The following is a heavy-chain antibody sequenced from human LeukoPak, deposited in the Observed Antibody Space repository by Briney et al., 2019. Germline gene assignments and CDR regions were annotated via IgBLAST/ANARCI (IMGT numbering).Heavy chain of an antibody. CDR2: LNGGSGAT. D-gene: IGHD3-16*01. J-gene: IGHJ5*02. CDR1: GYTLTSYA. V-gene: IGHV1-3*01. CDR3: AIERWGSFNWFDP. Sequence: ASVKVSCKASGYTLTSYAIHWVRQAPGQMLEWMGWLNGGSGATKYSQKFQGRVTITRDTSATTAYMELSSMRSEDTAVYYCAIERWGSFNWFDPWGRGTLVTVPS.